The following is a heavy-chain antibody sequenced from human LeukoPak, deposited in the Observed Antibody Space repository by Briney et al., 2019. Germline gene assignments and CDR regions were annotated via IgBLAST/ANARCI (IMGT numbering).Heavy chain of an antibody. CDR1: GYTFTSYY. CDR2: VNPSGGST. V-gene: IGHV1-46*01. CDR3: ARQRITMVRGVIIRLYYFDY. Sequence: ASVTVSCKASGYTFTSYYMHWVRQAPGQGLEWMGIVNPSGGSTSYAQKFQGRVTMTRDTSTSTVYMELSSLRSEDTAVYYCARQRITMVRGVIIRLYYFDYWGQGTLVTVSS. J-gene: IGHJ4*02. D-gene: IGHD3-10*01.